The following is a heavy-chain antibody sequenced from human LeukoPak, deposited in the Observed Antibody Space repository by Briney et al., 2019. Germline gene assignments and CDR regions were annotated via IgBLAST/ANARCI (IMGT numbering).Heavy chain of an antibody. D-gene: IGHD3-3*01. J-gene: IGHJ4*02. CDR1: GFTFSSYS. Sequence: GGSLRLSCAASGFTFSSYSMNWVRQAPGKGLEWVSYISSSGSTIYYADSVKGRFTISRDNAKNSLYLQMNSLRAEDTAVYYCARDLGRFVAFDYWGQGTLVTVSS. CDR2: ISSSGSTI. V-gene: IGHV3-48*04. CDR3: ARDLGRFVAFDY.